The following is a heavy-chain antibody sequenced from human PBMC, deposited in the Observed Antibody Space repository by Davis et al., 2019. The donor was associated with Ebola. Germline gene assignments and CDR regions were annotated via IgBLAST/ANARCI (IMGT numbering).Heavy chain of an antibody. CDR2: INAGNGNT. D-gene: IGHD6-6*01. V-gene: IGHV1-3*01. J-gene: IGHJ5*02. CDR3: ARTKSHRWGSTSSWFDP. Sequence: AASVTVSCKASGYTFTSYAMHWVRPAPGQRLEWMGWINAGNGNTKYSQKFQGRVTITRDTSASTAYMELSSLRSDDTAVYYCARTKSHRWGSTSSWFDPWGQGTLVTVSS. CDR1: GYTFTSYA.